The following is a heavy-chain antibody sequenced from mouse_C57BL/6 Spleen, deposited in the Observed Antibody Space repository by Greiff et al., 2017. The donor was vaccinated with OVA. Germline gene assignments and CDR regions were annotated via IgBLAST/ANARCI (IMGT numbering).Heavy chain of an antibody. CDR1: GYTFTSYW. CDR2: IYPSDSET. V-gene: IGHV1-61*01. D-gene: IGHD1-1*01. Sequence: VQLQQPGAELVRPGSSVKLSCKASGYTFTSYWMDWVKQRPGQGLEWIGNIYPSDSETHYNQKFKDKATLTVDKSSSTAYMQLSSLTSEDSAVYYCARNDYYGSSYGFAYWGQGTLVTVSA. J-gene: IGHJ3*01. CDR3: ARNDYYGSSYGFAY.